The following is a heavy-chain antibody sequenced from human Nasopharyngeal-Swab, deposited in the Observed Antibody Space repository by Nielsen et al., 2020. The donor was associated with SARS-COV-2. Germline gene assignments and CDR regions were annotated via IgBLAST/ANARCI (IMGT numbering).Heavy chain of an antibody. Sequence: GESLKISCAASGFTFSRYAMHWVRQAPGKGLECVAVISYDGSNKYYADSVKGRLTISRDNSKNTLSLQMNSLRAEDTAVYYCASSPLDSSGYYYGLDYWGQGTLVTVSS. J-gene: IGHJ4*02. CDR3: ASSPLDSSGYYYGLDY. CDR1: GFTFSRYA. D-gene: IGHD3-22*01. V-gene: IGHV3-30-3*01. CDR2: ISYDGSNK.